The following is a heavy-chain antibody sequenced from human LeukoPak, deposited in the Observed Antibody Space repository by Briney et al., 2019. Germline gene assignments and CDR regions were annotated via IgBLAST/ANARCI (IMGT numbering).Heavy chain of an antibody. CDR1: GFTVSSNY. J-gene: IGHJ1*01. Sequence: GGSLRLSCAAAGFTVSSNYMSWVRQAPGKWLEWVSVIYSGGSTYYADSVKGRFTISRDNSKNTLYLQMNSLRAEDTAVYYCARDGYDSSGYPEYFQHWGQGTLVTVSS. V-gene: IGHV3-66*01. CDR3: ARDGYDSSGYPEYFQH. D-gene: IGHD3-22*01. CDR2: IYSGGST.